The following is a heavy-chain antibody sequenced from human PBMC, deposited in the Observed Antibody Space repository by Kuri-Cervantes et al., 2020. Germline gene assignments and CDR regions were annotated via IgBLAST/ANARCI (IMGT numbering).Heavy chain of an antibody. J-gene: IGHJ4*02. CDR1: GFTFSLYW. CDR2: IKEDGSEQ. D-gene: IGHD3-22*01. Sequence: GESLKISCATSGFTFSLYWMTWVRQAPGKGLEWIGNIKEDGSEQYYADFVKGRLTISRDNAKNSLYLQMNSLRVEDTAVYYCARDRLDSSLSWVDYWGQGTLVTVSS. V-gene: IGHV3-7*01. CDR3: ARDRLDSSLSWVDY.